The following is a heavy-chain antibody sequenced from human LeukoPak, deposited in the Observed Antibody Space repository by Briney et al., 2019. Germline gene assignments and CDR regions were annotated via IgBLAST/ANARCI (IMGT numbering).Heavy chain of an antibody. D-gene: IGHD6-19*01. CDR3: ARGYSSGWYCVFNY. Sequence: ASVKVSCKASGYTFTGYYMHWVRQAPGQGLEWMGWINPNSGGTNYAQKFQGRVTVTRDTSISTAYMELSRLRSDDTAVYYCARGYSSGWYCVFNYWGQGTLVTVSS. V-gene: IGHV1-2*02. CDR1: GYTFTGYY. CDR2: INPNSGGT. J-gene: IGHJ4*02.